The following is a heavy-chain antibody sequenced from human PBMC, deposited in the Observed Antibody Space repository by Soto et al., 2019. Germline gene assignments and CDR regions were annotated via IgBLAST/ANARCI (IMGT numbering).Heavy chain of an antibody. D-gene: IGHD3-22*01. Sequence: SSTFSLTFTISVSSISSNTVACNWIRQSPSRGLEWLGRTYYRSKWYNDYAVSVKSRITINPDTSKNQFSLQLNSVTPEDTAVYYCARGPAYDSSGQFAYWGQGALVTVSS. CDR2: TYYRSKWYN. CDR1: VSSISSNTVA. J-gene: IGHJ4*02. V-gene: IGHV6-1*01. CDR3: ARGPAYDSSGQFAY.